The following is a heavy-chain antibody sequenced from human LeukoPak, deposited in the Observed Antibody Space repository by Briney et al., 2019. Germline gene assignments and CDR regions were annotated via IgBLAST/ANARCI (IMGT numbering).Heavy chain of an antibody. CDR2: IIPIFGTA. Sequence: ASVKVSCKASGGTFSSYAISWVRQAPGQGLERMGGIIPIFGTANYAQKFQGRVTITADESTSTAYMELSSLRSEDTAVYYCARVMGSSWSYYYGMDVWGQGTTVTVSS. J-gene: IGHJ6*02. D-gene: IGHD6-13*01. CDR3: ARVMGSSWSYYYGMDV. V-gene: IGHV1-69*13. CDR1: GGTFSSYA.